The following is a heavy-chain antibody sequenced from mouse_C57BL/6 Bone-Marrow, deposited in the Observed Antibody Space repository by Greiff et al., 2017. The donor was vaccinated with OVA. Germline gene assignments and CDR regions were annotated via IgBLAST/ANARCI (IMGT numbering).Heavy chain of an antibody. CDR2: IDPSDSYT. D-gene: IGHD1-1*01. V-gene: IGHV1-59*01. CDR1: GYTFTSYW. J-gene: IGHJ3*01. CDR3: AREDYGTRFAY. Sequence: VQLQQPGAELVRPGTSVKLSCKASGYTFTSYWMHWVKQRPGQGLEWIGVIDPSDSYTNYNQKFKGKATLTVDTSSSTAYMQLSSLTSEDSAVYYCAREDYGTRFAYWGQGTLVTVSA.